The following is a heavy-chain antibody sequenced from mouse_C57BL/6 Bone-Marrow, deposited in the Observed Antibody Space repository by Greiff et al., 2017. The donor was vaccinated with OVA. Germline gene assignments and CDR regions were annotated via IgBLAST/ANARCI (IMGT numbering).Heavy chain of an antibody. CDR3: ATRSSGYVGVDY. CDR1: GFNIKDDY. J-gene: IGHJ2*01. CDR2: IDPENGDT. Sequence: EVQLVESGAELVRPGASVKLSCTASGFNIKDDYMHWVKQRPEQGLEWIGWIDPENGDTEYASKFQGKATITADTSSNTAYLQLSSLTSEDTAVYYCATRSSGYVGVDYWGQGTTLTVAS. V-gene: IGHV14-4*01. D-gene: IGHD3-2*02.